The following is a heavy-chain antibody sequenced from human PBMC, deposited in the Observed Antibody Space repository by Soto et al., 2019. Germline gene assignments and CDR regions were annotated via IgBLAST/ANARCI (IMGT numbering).Heavy chain of an antibody. CDR3: TTGADYYYYYGMDV. D-gene: IGHD6-25*01. V-gene: IGHV3-15*01. CDR2: IKSKTDGGTT. CDR1: GFTFSNAW. Sequence: EVQLVESGGGLVQPGGSLRLSCAASGFTFSNAWMSWVRQAPGKGLEWVGRIKSKTDGGTTDYAAPVKGRFTISRDDSKNTLYLQMNSLKTEDTAVYYCTTGADYYYYYGMDVWGQGTTVTVSS. J-gene: IGHJ6*02.